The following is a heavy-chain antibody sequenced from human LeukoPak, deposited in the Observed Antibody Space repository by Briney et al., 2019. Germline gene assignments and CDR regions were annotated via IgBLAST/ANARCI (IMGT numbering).Heavy chain of an antibody. J-gene: IGHJ6*03. CDR1: GFTFDDYG. CDR3: ARGPTVTTRYYYYYMDV. Sequence: GGSLRLSCAASGFTFDDYGMNWVRQAPGKGLEWVSGINWNGVSTGYADSVKGRFTISRDNAKNSLYLQMNSLRAEDTALYYCARGPTVTTRYYYYYMDVWGKGTTVTISS. D-gene: IGHD4-17*01. CDR2: INWNGVST. V-gene: IGHV3-20*04.